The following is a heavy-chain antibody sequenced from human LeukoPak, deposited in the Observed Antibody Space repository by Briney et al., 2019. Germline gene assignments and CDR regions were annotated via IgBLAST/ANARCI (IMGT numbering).Heavy chain of an antibody. J-gene: IGHJ3*02. V-gene: IGHV4-30-2*01. Sequence: PSETLSLTCGVSGGSVSTIGYSWSWIRQPPGKGLEWIGYIYQSGSTSYNPSLQSRVTISIDKSKNQFSLKLSSVTAADTAVYYCARDSYYDNSGEGAFDIWGQGTLVNVSS. D-gene: IGHD3-22*01. CDR3: ARDSYYDNSGEGAFDI. CDR1: GGSVSTIGYS. CDR2: IYQSGST.